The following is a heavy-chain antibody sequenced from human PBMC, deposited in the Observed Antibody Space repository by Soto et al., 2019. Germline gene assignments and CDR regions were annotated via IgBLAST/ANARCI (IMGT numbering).Heavy chain of an antibody. CDR1: GYSFISYW. CDR3: ARGAVTTNFDY. CDR2: IYPSDSDT. D-gene: IGHD4-4*01. J-gene: IGHJ4*02. Sequence: GESLKISCKASGYSFISYWIGWVRQMPGKGLEWMGIIYPSDSDTRYSPSFQGQVTISADKSISTAYLQWSSLKASDTAMYYCARGAVTTNFDYWGLGTLVTVSS. V-gene: IGHV5-51*01.